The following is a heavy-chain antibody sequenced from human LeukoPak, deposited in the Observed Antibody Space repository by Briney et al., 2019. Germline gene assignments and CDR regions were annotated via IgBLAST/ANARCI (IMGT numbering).Heavy chain of an antibody. Sequence: PGGSLRLSCAASGFTFSNYAMSWVRQAPGKGLEWVSAISGSGDSTYHADSVKGRFTISRDNAKNSLYLQMNSLRAEDTAVYYCARDASPPAARDYYYGMDVWGQGTTVTVSS. CDR1: GFTFSNYA. CDR3: ARDASPPAARDYYYGMDV. V-gene: IGHV3-23*01. CDR2: ISGSGDST. D-gene: IGHD6-13*01. J-gene: IGHJ6*02.